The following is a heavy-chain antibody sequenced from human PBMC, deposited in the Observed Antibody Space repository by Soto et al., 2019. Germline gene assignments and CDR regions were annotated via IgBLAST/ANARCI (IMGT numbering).Heavy chain of an antibody. J-gene: IGHJ4*02. D-gene: IGHD3-3*01. V-gene: IGHV4-59*11. Sequence: PXGTLALTCTVSGASISTQSWNWIRQAPGKGLEWIGYLYYSGTTNYNPSLKSRVTISADTSKNQVSLKLTSVTAADTAVYFCARGLSWSPYFESWGQGILVTVSS. CDR3: ARGLSWSPYFES. CDR2: LYYSGTT. CDR1: GASISTQS.